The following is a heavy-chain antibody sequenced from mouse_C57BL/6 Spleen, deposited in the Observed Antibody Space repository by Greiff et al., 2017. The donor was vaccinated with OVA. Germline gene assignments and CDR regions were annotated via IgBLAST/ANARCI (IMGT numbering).Heavy chain of an antibody. Sequence: VQLQQPGAELVKPGASVKLSCKASGYTFTSYWMHWVKQRPGRGLEWIGMIHPNSGSTNYNEKFKSKATLTVDKASSTAYMQLSSLTSEDSAVYYCARAGDNYGLDYWGQGTTLTVSS. J-gene: IGHJ2*01. V-gene: IGHV1-64*01. D-gene: IGHD1-2*01. CDR1: GYTFTSYW. CDR2: IHPNSGST. CDR3: ARAGDNYGLDY.